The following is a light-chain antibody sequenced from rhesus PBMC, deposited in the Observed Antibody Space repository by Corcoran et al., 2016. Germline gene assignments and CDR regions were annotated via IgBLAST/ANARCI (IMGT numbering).Light chain of an antibody. V-gene: IGKV1-25*02. Sequence: DIQMTQSPSSLSASVGDRVTITCRASQGISNYLAWYQQKPGETPKLLIYAASGLQSGIPSRFSGSGSGPDFTLTISSLQSEDFATYNYQQYYSAPWTFGRGTRVEIK. J-gene: IGKJ1*01. CDR2: AAS. CDR1: QGISNY. CDR3: QQYYSAPWT.